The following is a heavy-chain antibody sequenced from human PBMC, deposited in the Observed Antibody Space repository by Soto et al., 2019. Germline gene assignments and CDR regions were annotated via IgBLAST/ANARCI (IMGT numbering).Heavy chain of an antibody. CDR3: ARVNYYDSSDY. Sequence: GESLKISCKGSGYTFTSYWISWVRRMPGRGLEWMAKIDPSYPYTTYSPSFQGHVTISADKSISTAYLKWSSLKSSDTAMYYCARVNYYDSSDYWGQGTMVTVSS. J-gene: IGHJ4*03. V-gene: IGHV5-10-1*01. CDR1: GYTFTSYW. CDR2: IDPSYPYT. D-gene: IGHD3-22*01.